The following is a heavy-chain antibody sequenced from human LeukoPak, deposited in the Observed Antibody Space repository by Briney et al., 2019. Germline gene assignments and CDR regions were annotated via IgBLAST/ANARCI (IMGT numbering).Heavy chain of an antibody. D-gene: IGHD2-8*01. J-gene: IGHJ4*02. CDR1: GFTFSSYG. V-gene: IGHV3-30*02. Sequence: GGSLRLSCAASGFTFSSYGMHWVRQAPGKGLEWVAFIRYDGSNKYYADSVKGRFTISRDNSKNTLYLQMNSLRAEDTAVYYCAKDTSIGRYCTNGVCSPFDYWGQGTLVTVSS. CDR3: AKDTSIGRYCTNGVCSPFDY. CDR2: IRYDGSNK.